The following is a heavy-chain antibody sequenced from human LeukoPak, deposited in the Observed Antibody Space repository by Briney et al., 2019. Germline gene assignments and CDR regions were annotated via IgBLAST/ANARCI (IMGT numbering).Heavy chain of an antibody. CDR1: GDSVSSNSAA. CDR2: TYYRSKWYN. CDR3: ARLKAENGDFYYYGMDV. D-gene: IGHD4-17*01. J-gene: IGHJ6*02. V-gene: IGHV6-1*01. Sequence: SQTLSLTCAISGDSVSSNSAAWNWIRQSPSRGLEWLGRTYYRSKWYNDYAVSVKSRITIKGDTSNNQFSLQLNSVTSEDTAVYYCARLKAENGDFYYYGMDVWGQGTTVSVSS.